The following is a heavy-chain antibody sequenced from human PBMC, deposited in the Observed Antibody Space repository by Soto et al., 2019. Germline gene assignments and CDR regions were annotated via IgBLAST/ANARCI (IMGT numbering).Heavy chain of an antibody. CDR1: GFTFSSYA. Sequence: GGSLRLSCAASGFTFSSYAMHWVRQAPGKGLEWVAVISYDGSNKYYADSVKGRFTISRDNSKNTLYLQMNSLRAEDTAVYYCAKSIAAAGVDYWGRGTLVPVSS. V-gene: IGHV3-30-3*02. CDR3: AKSIAAAGVDY. J-gene: IGHJ4*02. D-gene: IGHD6-13*01. CDR2: ISYDGSNK.